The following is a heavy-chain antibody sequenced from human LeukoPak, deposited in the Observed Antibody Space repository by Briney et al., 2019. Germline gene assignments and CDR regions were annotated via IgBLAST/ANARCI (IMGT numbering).Heavy chain of an antibody. CDR3: GSSGFTWHYFDY. J-gene: IGHJ4*02. CDR1: GGSISSGSYY. CDR2: IYTSGST. D-gene: IGHD3-22*01. V-gene: IGHV4-61*02. Sequence: PSETLSLTCTVSGGSISSGSYYWSWIRQPAGKGLEWIGRIYTSGSTYYNPSLKSRVAISVDTSKNQFSLKLSSVTAADTAVYYCGSSGFTWHYFDYWGQGTLVTVSS.